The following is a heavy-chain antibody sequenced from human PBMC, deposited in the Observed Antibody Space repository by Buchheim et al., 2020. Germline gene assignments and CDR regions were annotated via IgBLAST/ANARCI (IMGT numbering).Heavy chain of an antibody. D-gene: IGHD3-22*01. CDR1: GGTFSSYA. V-gene: IGHV1-69*01. J-gene: IGHJ6*03. CDR3: ARGRCYYDSSCYYRWGLGYMDV. CDR2: IIPIFGTA. Sequence: QVQLVQSGAEVKKPGSSVKVSCKASGGTFSSYAISWVRQAPGQGLEWMGGIIPIFGTANYAQKFQGRVTITADASTSTAYMELSSLRSEDTAVYYCARGRCYYDSSCYYRWGLGYMDVWGKGTT.